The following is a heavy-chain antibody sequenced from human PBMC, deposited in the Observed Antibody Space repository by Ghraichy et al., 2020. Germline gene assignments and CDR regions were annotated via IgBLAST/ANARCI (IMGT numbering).Heavy chain of an antibody. D-gene: IGHD1-26*01. CDR2: IDWDDDR. Sequence: QTLSLTCTLSGFSLSTSGMRVNWIRQPPGKALEWLARIDWDDDRFYTTSLKTRLTISKDIPKNQLVLTMTNMDPVDTATYYCARMKSGSGDFDYWGQGILVTVSS. CDR3: ARMKSGSGDFDY. J-gene: IGHJ4*02. V-gene: IGHV2-70*04. CDR1: GFSLSTSGMR.